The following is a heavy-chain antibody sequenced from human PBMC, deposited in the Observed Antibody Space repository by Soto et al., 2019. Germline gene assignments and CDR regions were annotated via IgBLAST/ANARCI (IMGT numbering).Heavy chain of an antibody. Sequence: ASVKVSCKASGYTFTIYGIIWGRQAPGQGLEWMGWISAYNGNTNYAQKLQGRVTMTTDTSTSTAYMELRSLRSDDTAVYYCARDRGPPYGMDVWGQGTTVTVSS. J-gene: IGHJ6*02. CDR1: GYTFTIYG. V-gene: IGHV1-18*01. CDR2: ISAYNGNT. CDR3: ARDRGPPYGMDV. D-gene: IGHD5-12*01.